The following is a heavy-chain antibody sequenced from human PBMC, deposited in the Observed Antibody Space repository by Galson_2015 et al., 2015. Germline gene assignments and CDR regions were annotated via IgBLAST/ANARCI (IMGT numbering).Heavy chain of an antibody. CDR1: GFTFSRHW. CDR2: IKQDGSEE. Sequence: SLRLSCAASGFTFSRHWMSWVRQAPGKGLEWVANIKQDGSEEYYVHSVRGRFTISRDNAKRSLYLQMNSLRAEDTALYYCVRESYDFCNGYFYGMDVWGQGTTVTVSS. CDR3: VRESYDFCNGYFYGMDV. J-gene: IGHJ6*02. V-gene: IGHV3-7*03. D-gene: IGHD3-3*01.